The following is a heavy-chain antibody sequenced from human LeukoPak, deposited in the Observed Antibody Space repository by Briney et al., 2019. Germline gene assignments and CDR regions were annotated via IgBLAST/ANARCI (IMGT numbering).Heavy chain of an antibody. D-gene: IGHD3-10*01. V-gene: IGHV3-74*01. CDR2: INSDGSSA. CDR3: AREYYGSGSYPDY. J-gene: IGHJ4*02. CDR1: GFTFSSYW. Sequence: GGSLRLSCAASGFTFSSYWMHWVRQAPGKGLVWVSRINSDGSSASYADSVKGRFTISRDNAKNTLYLQMNSLRAEDTAVYYCAREYYGSGSYPDYWGQGTLVTVSS.